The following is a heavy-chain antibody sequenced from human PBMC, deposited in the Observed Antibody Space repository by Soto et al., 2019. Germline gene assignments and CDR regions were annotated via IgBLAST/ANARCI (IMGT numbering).Heavy chain of an antibody. Sequence: GGSLRLSCIGSGFSFSAYNMNWVRQAPGKGLEWVSSINVGSSRIYQPDSMKGRFTISRDDARNSVYLQSNSLRAEDTALYSCVRSPNIGFRGAFWGKGTKVTVSS. CDR2: INVGSSRI. V-gene: IGHV3-21*01. CDR1: GFSFSAYN. D-gene: IGHD2-15*01. J-gene: IGHJ6*03. CDR3: VRSPNIGFRGAF.